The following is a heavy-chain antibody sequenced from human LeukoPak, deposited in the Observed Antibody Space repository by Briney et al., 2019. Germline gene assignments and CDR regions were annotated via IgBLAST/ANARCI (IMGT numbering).Heavy chain of an antibody. Sequence: PSETLSLTCTVSGGSISSFYWSWIRQFPGKGLEWIGYIYNSGSTKYNPSLKSRVTISVDTSKNQFFLKLSSVTAADTAVYYCSRTGTTDYWGQGTLVTVSS. CDR2: IYNSGST. CDR1: GGSISSFY. V-gene: IGHV4-59*01. D-gene: IGHD1-7*01. CDR3: SRTGTTDY. J-gene: IGHJ4*02.